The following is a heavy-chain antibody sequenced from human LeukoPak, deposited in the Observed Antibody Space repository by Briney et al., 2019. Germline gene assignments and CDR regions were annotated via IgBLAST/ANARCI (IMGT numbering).Heavy chain of an antibody. D-gene: IGHD3-16*01. CDR2: IYYSGST. CDR1: GDSISSFY. J-gene: IGHJ1*01. V-gene: IGHV4-59*08. CDR3: ARSRQRGHAEYFQH. Sequence: SETLSLTCTVSGDSISSFYWSWIRQPPGKGLGWIGYIYYSGSTNYNPSLKSRVTISVETSKNQISRKRNSVTAADTAVYYCARSRQRGHAEYFQHWGQGTLVTVSS.